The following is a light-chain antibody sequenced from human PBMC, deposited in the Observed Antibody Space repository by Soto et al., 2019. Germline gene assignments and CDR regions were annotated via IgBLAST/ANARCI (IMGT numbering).Light chain of an antibody. J-gene: IGKJ1*01. V-gene: IGKV3-15*01. CDR3: QQYNSWPWT. CDR2: GAS. CDR1: QSISDT. Sequence: EIVMTQSPATLSVAPGERATLSCRASQSISDTLAWYQQKPGQAPRLLIHGASTRATGIPARFSGSGSGTDFTLTISSLQSEDFAVYYCQQYNSWPWTFGQGTKVDI.